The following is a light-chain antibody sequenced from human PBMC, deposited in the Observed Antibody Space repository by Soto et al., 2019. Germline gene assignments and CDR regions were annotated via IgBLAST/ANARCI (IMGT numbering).Light chain of an antibody. CDR2: WAS. V-gene: IGKV4-1*01. Sequence: DIVMTQSPDSMAVSLGERATMNCKSSRSILSSSNNQNYLAWYQQKPGQPPRLLIYWASTRESGVPDRFSGNWSGTDFTISISSLLAEDVAVYDCQQYYSSPYTFGPGNKVDIK. J-gene: IGKJ3*01. CDR1: RSILSSSNNQNY. CDR3: QQYYSSPYT.